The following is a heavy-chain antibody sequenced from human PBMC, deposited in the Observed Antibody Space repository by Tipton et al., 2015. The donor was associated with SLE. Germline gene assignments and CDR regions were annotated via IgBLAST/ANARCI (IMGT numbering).Heavy chain of an antibody. CDR3: ARGGGPVAFRPYYFDS. CDR1: GGSISSGGYS. J-gene: IGHJ4*02. V-gene: IGHV4-30-2*01. Sequence: TLSLTCAVSGGSISSGGYSWSWIRQPPGKGLEWIGYIYHSGSTYYNPSLRSRVTISLDRSKNQFSLRLTSVTAADTAMYYCARGGGPVAFRPYYFDSWGQGILVTVSS. D-gene: IGHD6-19*01. CDR2: IYHSGST.